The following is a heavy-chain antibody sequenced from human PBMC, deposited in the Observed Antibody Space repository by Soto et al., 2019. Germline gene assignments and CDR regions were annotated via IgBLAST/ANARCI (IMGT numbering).Heavy chain of an antibody. Sequence: PGGSLRLSCAASGFTFSSYAMSWVRQAPGKGLEWVSAISGSGGSTYYADSVKGRFTISRDNSKNTLYLQMNSLRAEDTAVYYCAKDLSYGGNSGPFDYWGQGTLVTVSS. V-gene: IGHV3-23*01. CDR2: ISGSGGST. D-gene: IGHD4-17*01. CDR3: AKDLSYGGNSGPFDY. CDR1: GFTFSSYA. J-gene: IGHJ4*02.